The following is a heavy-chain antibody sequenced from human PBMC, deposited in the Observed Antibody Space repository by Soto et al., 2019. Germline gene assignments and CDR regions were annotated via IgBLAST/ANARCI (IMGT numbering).Heavy chain of an antibody. J-gene: IGHJ5*02. D-gene: IGHD6-13*01. V-gene: IGHV5-51*01. CDR3: ARGRPSDDNYSRDWFDL. CDR1: GYSFTNFW. CDR2: IYPGDSDT. Sequence: PGESLKISCQASGYSFTNFWLGWVRQMPGKGLEWIGIIYPGDSDTRYSPSFQGQVTMSADKSISTAYLQWSSLKASDTAIYYCARGRPSDDNYSRDWFDLWGQGTLVNVSS.